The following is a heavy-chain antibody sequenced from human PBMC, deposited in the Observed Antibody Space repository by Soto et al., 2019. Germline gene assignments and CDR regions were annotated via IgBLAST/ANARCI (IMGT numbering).Heavy chain of an antibody. D-gene: IGHD6-6*01. CDR2: ISYDGSNK. V-gene: IGHV3-30*18. Sequence: GKGLEWVAVISYDGSNKYYADSVKGRFTISRDNSKNTLYLQMNSLRAEDTAVYYCAKDPASIAAHPPPQYFDYWGQGTLVTVSS. CDR3: AKDPASIAAHPPPQYFDY. J-gene: IGHJ4*02.